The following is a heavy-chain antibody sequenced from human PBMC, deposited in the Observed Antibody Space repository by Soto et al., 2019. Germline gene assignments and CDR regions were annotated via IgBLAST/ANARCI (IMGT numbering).Heavy chain of an antibody. J-gene: IGHJ6*02. D-gene: IGHD3-3*01. CDR1: GGTFSTHA. Sequence: QVQLVQSGAEVKKPGSSVKVSCKASGGTFSTHAISWVRQAPGHGLEWLGGIIPTLGTPNYAQKFQGRVTVTADEYTSTAYMELSRLTSEDTAVYYWARADFRSGYYGYYYGMDVWGQGTAVNV. CDR2: IIPTLGTP. V-gene: IGHV1-69*01. CDR3: ARADFRSGYYGYYYGMDV.